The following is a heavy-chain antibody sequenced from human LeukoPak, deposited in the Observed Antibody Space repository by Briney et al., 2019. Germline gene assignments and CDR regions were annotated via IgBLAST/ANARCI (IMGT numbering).Heavy chain of an antibody. CDR2: IYYSGST. CDR3: ACSGWYTSVNYYYYMDV. CDR1: GGSISSYY. V-gene: IGHV4-59*01. J-gene: IGHJ6*03. Sequence: SETLSLTCTVSGGSISSYYWSWIRQPPGKGLEWIGYIYYSGSTNYNPSLKSRVTISVDTSKNQFSLKLSSVTAADTAVYYCACSGWYTSVNYYYYMDVWGNGTTVTISS. D-gene: IGHD6-19*01.